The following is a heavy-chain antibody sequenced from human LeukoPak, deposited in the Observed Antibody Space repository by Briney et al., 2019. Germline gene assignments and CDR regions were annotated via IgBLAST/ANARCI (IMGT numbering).Heavy chain of an antibody. CDR2: IYYSGST. Sequence: SETLSLTCTVSGYSISNAYYWSWIRQPPGKGLEWIGYIYYSGSTNYNPSLKSRVTISVDTSKNQFSLKLSSVTAADTAVYYCARTKESGNAFDIWGQGTMVTVSS. CDR1: GYSISNAYY. D-gene: IGHD3-3*01. J-gene: IGHJ3*02. V-gene: IGHV4-61*01. CDR3: ARTKESGNAFDI.